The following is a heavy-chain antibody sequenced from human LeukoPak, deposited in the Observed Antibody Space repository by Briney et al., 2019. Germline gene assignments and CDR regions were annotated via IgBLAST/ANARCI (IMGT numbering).Heavy chain of an antibody. D-gene: IGHD4-17*01. Sequence: KVSCKASGYTFTSYYMHWVRQASGKGLEWVGRIRSKANSYATAYAASVKGRFPISRDDSKNTAYLQMNSLKTEDTAVYYCTAQIRQGAFDIWGQGTMVTVSS. CDR1: GYTFTSYY. CDR2: IRSKANSYAT. J-gene: IGHJ3*02. CDR3: TAQIRQGAFDI. V-gene: IGHV3-73*01.